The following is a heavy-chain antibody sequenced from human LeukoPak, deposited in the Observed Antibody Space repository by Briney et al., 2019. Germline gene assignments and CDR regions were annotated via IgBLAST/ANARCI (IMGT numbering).Heavy chain of an antibody. CDR2: IRSKAYGGTT. CDR1: GFTFGDYA. V-gene: IGHV3-49*03. J-gene: IGHJ4*02. Sequence: GGSLRLSCTTSGFTFGDYAMSWFRQAPGKGLEWVGFIRSKAYGGTTEYAASVEGRFTISRDDSKSIAYLQMNSLKTEDTAVYYCTRDGGRYCSGGSCSFDYWGQGTLVTVSS. D-gene: IGHD2-15*01. CDR3: TRDGGRYCSGGSCSFDY.